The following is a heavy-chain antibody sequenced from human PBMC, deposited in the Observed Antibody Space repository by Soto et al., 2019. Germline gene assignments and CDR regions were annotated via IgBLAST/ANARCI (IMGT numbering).Heavy chain of an antibody. Sequence: QLQLQESGSGLVKPSQTLSLTCAVSGGSIGSGGYSWTWIRQPPGKGLEWIGYIYRGGRTYYNPSLRSRVTISIDKSKEQFSLKLSSVTAADTAVYYCAKSQGDYWYFDLWGRGTLVTVSS. CDR3: AKSQGDYWYFDL. CDR1: GGSIGSGGYS. CDR2: IYRGGRT. V-gene: IGHV4-30-2*01. D-gene: IGHD2-21*01. J-gene: IGHJ2*01.